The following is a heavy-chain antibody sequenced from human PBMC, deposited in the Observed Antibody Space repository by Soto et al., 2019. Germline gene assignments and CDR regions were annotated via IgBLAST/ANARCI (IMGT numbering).Heavy chain of an antibody. CDR2: ISGNNGNT. V-gene: IGHV1-18*01. CDR1: GYTFTNYG. D-gene: IGHD2-2*01. Sequence: QVQLVQSGVEVKKPGASVEVSCKASGYTFTNYGISWVRQAPGRGLEWMGWISGNNGNTTYAQKLQGRVTMTTDTSTNTAYMELRSLRSDDTAVYYCARDVFVVVPAAMRPLDYWGQGTLVTVSS. J-gene: IGHJ4*02. CDR3: ARDVFVVVPAAMRPLDY.